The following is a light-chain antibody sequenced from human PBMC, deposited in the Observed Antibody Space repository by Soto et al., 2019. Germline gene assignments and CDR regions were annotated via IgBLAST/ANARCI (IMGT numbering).Light chain of an antibody. CDR2: GAS. V-gene: IGKV3-20*01. CDR1: PSVSGST. CDR3: HQYGS. Sequence: EIVLTQSRGTLSWSLRQRPTLSCRASPSVSGSTLAWYQQKPDQAPSLLIYGASTRATGSTYRLGGSGSGTDFTLTISRQEPEEFAVYYWHQYGSVGQGTKVYIK. J-gene: IGKJ1*01.